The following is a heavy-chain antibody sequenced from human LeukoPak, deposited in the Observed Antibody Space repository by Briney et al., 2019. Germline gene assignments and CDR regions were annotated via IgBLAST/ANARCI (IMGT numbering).Heavy chain of an antibody. V-gene: IGHV1-18*01. Sequence: ASVKVSCKASGYTFTSYGISWVRQAPGQGLEWRGWISAYNGNTNYAQKLQGRGTMTTDTSTSTAYMELRSLRSDDTAVYYCARDGGSLRYLYYGMDVWGQGTTVTVSS. CDR1: GYTFTSYG. CDR3: ARDGGSLRYLYYGMDV. D-gene: IGHD1-26*01. J-gene: IGHJ6*02. CDR2: ISAYNGNT.